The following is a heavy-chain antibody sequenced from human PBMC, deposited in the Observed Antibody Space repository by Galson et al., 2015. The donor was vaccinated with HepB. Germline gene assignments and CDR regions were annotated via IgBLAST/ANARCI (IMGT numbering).Heavy chain of an antibody. CDR3: ARVDDSSDNTQGDYFDY. Sequence: SLRLSCAASGFTFSSYAMHWVRQAPGKGLEWVALISYDGSNKYYADSVKGRFTISRDSSKNTLYLQMNSLRAEDTAVYYCARVDDSSDNTQGDYFDYWGQGTLVTVSS. CDR1: GFTFSSYA. CDR2: ISYDGSNK. V-gene: IGHV3-30-3*01. D-gene: IGHD3-22*01. J-gene: IGHJ4*02.